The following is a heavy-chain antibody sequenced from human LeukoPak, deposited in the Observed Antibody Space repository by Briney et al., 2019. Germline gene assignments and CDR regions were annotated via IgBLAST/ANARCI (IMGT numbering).Heavy chain of an antibody. CDR2: ISSSGSTI. CDR1: GFTFSSYE. Sequence: GGSLRLSCAASGFTFSSYEMNWVRQAPGKGLEWVSYISSSGSTIYYADSVKGRFTISRDNAKNSLYLQMNSLRAEDTAVYYCARDGYSYGPWYYYYMDVWGKGTTVTVSS. D-gene: IGHD5-18*01. J-gene: IGHJ6*03. V-gene: IGHV3-48*03. CDR3: ARDGYSYGPWYYYYMDV.